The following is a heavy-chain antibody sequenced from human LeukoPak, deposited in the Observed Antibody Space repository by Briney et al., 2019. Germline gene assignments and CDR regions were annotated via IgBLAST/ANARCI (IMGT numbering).Heavy chain of an antibody. CDR3: ARDSGTTGEVKFDP. CDR2: IYSRGT. Sequence: SETLSLTCTVSGGSISSYYLSWIRQPAGKGLEWIGRIYSRGTTYNPSLKDRVTMSADTSRNHVSLTLNSVAAADTAVYYCARDSGTTGEVKFDPWGQGTLVTVSS. J-gene: IGHJ5*02. D-gene: IGHD3-10*01. V-gene: IGHV4-4*07. CDR1: GGSISSYY.